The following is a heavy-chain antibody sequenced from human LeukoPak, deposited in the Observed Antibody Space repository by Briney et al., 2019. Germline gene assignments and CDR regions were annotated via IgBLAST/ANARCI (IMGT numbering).Heavy chain of an antibody. V-gene: IGHV3-23*01. J-gene: IGHJ4*02. CDR2: ISGSGGST. Sequence: GGSLRLSCAASGFTVSSYGMSWVRQAPGKGREWVSAISGSGGSTYYADSGKGRFTISRDNSKNTLYLQMNSPEAEDTAVYYCAKDYRMVRGVIGYWGQGTLVTVSS. CDR3: AKDYRMVRGVIGY. CDR1: GFTVSSYG. D-gene: IGHD3-10*01.